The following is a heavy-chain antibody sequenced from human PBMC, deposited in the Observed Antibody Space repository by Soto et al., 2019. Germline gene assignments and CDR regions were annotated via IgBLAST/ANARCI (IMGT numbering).Heavy chain of an antibody. V-gene: IGHV3-66*01. CDR2: IYSAGST. Sequence: EVQLVESGGGLVQPGGSLRLSCAASVTVSSNYMTWVRQAPGKGLEWVSVIYSAGSTYYADSVEGRFTISRDNSRNTLYLQMNGLRGEDTAVYYCARDTVAVAGTDYWGQGTLVTVSS. J-gene: IGHJ4*02. D-gene: IGHD6-19*01. CDR3: ARDTVAVAGTDY. CDR1: VTVSSNY.